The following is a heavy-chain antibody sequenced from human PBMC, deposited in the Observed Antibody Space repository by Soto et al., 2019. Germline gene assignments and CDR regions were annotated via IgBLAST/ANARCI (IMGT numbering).Heavy chain of an antibody. V-gene: IGHV4-39*01. CDR1: GGAISSNNYY. D-gene: IGHD6-19*01. CDR2: IYYHGNT. Sequence: SETLSLTCTVSGGAISSNNYYWGWIRQPPGKTLEWIGTIYYHGNTYSNPSLKSRVTISVDTSNNQLSLKLRSVTAADTAVYYCARHDGFSSGWILDYWGHGTLVTVSS. CDR3: ARHDGFSSGWILDY. J-gene: IGHJ4*01.